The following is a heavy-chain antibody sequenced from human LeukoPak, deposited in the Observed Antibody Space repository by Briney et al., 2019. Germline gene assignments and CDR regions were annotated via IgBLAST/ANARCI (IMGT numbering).Heavy chain of an antibody. V-gene: IGHV4-34*01. CDR1: GGSFSGYY. J-gene: IGHJ4*02. CDR2: INHSGST. Sequence: SETLSLTCAVYGGSFSGYYWSWIRQPPGKGLEWIGEINHSGSTNYNPSLKSRVTISVDTSKNQFSLKLSSVTAADMAVYYCARGYYGLGDYWGQGTLDTVSS. CDR3: ARGYYGLGDY. D-gene: IGHD3-10*01.